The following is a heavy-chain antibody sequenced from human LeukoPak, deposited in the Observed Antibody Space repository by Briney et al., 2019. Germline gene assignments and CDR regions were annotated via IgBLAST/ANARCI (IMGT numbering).Heavy chain of an antibody. J-gene: IGHJ4*02. Sequence: GGSLRLSCAASGFTFDNYAMSWVRQAPGKGLEWVSAISSSGGNTYYAPDSVKGRFTISRDNSKNTLYLQMSSLRAEDTAIYYCARRGGPKRYGNYRLDFGAQEPLATVS. CDR1: GFTFDNYA. D-gene: IGHD4-11*01. CDR2: ISSSGGNT. CDR3: ARRGGPKRYGNYRLDF. V-gene: IGHV3-23*01.